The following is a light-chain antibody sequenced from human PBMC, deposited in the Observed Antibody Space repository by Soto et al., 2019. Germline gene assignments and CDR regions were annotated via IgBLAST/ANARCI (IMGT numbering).Light chain of an antibody. J-gene: IGKJ1*01. V-gene: IGKV1-39*01. CDR2: GAS. CDR1: ASISTF. CDR3: QQSYITPWT. Sequence: DIRMTQSPSSLSASAGDRVTITCRASASISTFLNWYQQTPGKAPKLLIYGASSLQTGVPSRFSGSGSGTDFTLTISSLQPEDFATYYCQQSYITPWTFGQGTKVDI.